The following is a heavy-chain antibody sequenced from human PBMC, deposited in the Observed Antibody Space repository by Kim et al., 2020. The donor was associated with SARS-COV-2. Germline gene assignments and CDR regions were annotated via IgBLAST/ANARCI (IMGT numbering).Heavy chain of an antibody. CDR1: GGSFSDYF. J-gene: IGHJ2*01. CDR2: INQRGGT. D-gene: IGHD7-27*01. Sequence: SETLSLTCALYGGSFSDYFSTWTRQPPGKGLEWIAEINQRGGTDYNPSLKRRVTISIDTSNNQFSLKLSSLTAADTATYYCARGRNSGHTWYFDLWGRG. V-gene: IGHV4-34*01. CDR3: ARGRNSGHTWYFDL.